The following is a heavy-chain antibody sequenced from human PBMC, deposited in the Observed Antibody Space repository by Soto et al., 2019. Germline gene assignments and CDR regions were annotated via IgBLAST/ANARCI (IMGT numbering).Heavy chain of an antibody. CDR2: GFYTGRA. CDR3: VTHGEGRMTTGPYYSNGKDG. Sequence: SETLSLTCTVSGGSLGSDYWSWIRQPPGKGLEWIGCGFYTGRANYTASLKSRVSISLDTSNSQFSLKLSSVTAVATDVYYCVTHGEGRMTTGPYYSNGKDGWGPGTTV. J-gene: IGHJ6*02. D-gene: IGHD4-4*01. V-gene: IGHV4-59*03. CDR1: GGSLGSDY.